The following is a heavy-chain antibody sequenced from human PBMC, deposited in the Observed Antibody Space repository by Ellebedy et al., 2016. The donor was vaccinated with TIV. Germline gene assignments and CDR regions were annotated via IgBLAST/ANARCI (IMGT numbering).Heavy chain of an antibody. CDR3: ARDGIVGGTTEYYFDY. CDR2: INTDGRST. CDR1: GFTFSSYS. V-gene: IGHV3-74*01. J-gene: IGHJ4*02. D-gene: IGHD1-26*01. Sequence: PGGSLRLSCVASGFTFSSYSMDWVRQAPGKGLVWVSRINTDGRSTTYADSVKGRFTISRDNAKNTLYLQMNSLRAEDTAVYFCARDGIVGGTTEYYFDYWGQGTLVTVSS.